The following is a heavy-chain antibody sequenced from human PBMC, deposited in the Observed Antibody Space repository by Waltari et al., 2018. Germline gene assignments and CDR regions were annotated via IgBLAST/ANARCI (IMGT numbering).Heavy chain of an antibody. CDR1: GFTFNSYS. Sequence: EVQLVESGGGLVQPGGSLRLSCTASGFTFNSYSMVWVRQAPGKGLEWVATIKQDGSASYYVDSVKGRFTFSRDNAKNSLYLQMNSLRAEDTAVYYCARPYSSGWYINFDYWGQGTLVTVSS. J-gene: IGHJ4*02. V-gene: IGHV3-7*01. CDR2: IKQDGSAS. CDR3: ARPYSSGWYINFDY. D-gene: IGHD6-19*01.